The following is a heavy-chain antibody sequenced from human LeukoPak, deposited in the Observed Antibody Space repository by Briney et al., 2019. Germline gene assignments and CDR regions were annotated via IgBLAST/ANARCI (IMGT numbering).Heavy chain of an antibody. Sequence: GGSLRLSCAASGFIFGDYVMIWVRQAPGKGLEWVSGITASGDRTFYGDSVRGRFSVSRDNSKNTVFLQMNSLTVDDTAVYYCARRDIVVVVSASDYWGQGTLVTVSS. D-gene: IGHD2-15*01. CDR1: GFIFGDYV. V-gene: IGHV3-23*01. CDR2: ITASGDRT. J-gene: IGHJ4*02. CDR3: ARRDIVVVVSASDY.